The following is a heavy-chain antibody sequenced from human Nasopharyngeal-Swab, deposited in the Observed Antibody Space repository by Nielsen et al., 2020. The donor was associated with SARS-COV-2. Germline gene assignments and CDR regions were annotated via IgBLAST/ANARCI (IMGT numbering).Heavy chain of an antibody. CDR1: GGTFSSYA. CDR3: ARFQSLAAAVRSHYYYYGMDV. V-gene: IGHV1-69*01. CDR2: IIPIFGTA. Sequence: KVSCKASGGTFSSYAISWVRQAPGQGLEWMGGIIPIFGTANYAQKFQGRVTITADESTSTAYMELSSLRSEDTAVYYCARFQSLAAAVRSHYYYYGMDVWGQGTTVTVSS. D-gene: IGHD6-13*01. J-gene: IGHJ6*02.